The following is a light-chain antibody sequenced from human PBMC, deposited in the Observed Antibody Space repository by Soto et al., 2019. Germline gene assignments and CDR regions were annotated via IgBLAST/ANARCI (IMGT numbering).Light chain of an antibody. CDR1: SSNIGNNY. CDR2: ENN. J-gene: IGLJ3*02. Sequence: QSVLTQPPSVSAAPGQKVTISCSGSSSNIGNNYVSWYQHLPGTAHRLLIFENNKRPSGIPDRFSGSKSGTSATLAITGLQTGDEADYYCGTWDIRLNINWVFGGGTKVTVL. V-gene: IGLV1-51*02. CDR3: GTWDIRLNINWV.